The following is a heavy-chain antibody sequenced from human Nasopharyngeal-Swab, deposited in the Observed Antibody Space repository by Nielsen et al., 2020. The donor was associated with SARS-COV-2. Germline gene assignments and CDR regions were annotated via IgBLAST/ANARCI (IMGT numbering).Heavy chain of an antibody. V-gene: IGHV3-23*01. Sequence: GGSLRLSCAASGFTFSSYAMSWVRQAPGKGLEWVSAISGSGGSTYYADSVKGRFTISRDNAKNSLYLQMNSLRAEDTAVYYCARDSRSRGVRVYYYYGMDVWGQGTTVTVSS. CDR3: ARDSRSRGVRVYYYYGMDV. D-gene: IGHD3-10*01. CDR1: GFTFSSYA. J-gene: IGHJ6*02. CDR2: ISGSGGST.